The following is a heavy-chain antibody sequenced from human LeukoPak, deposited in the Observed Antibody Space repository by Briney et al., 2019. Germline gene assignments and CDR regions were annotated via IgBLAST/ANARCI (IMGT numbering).Heavy chain of an antibody. D-gene: IGHD2-21*02. J-gene: IGHJ4*02. V-gene: IGHV3-7*01. CDR1: GFTFSNYW. Sequence: GGSLRLSCAASGFTFSNYWMSWVRQAPGKGLEWVANIKQDGSEKYYVDSVKGRFTISRDNAKNSLYLEMNSLRAEDTAIYYCARLTCGGDCYSSSIDYWGQGTLVTVPS. CDR2: IKQDGSEK. CDR3: ARLTCGGDCYSSSIDY.